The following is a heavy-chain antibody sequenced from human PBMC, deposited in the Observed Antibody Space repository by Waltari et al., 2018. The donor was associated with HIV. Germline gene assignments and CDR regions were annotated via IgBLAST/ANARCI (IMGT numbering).Heavy chain of an antibody. J-gene: IGHJ4*02. V-gene: IGHV3-7*01. D-gene: IGHD1-1*01. CDR2: INPDGSEK. CDR3: TKGTTADY. CDR1: GFTLSVYW. Sequence: VQLMESGGGLVQPGGSLRLSCTASGFTLSVYWMTWVRQTPGKGLELVAKINPDGSEKNFLESIKGRFTISRDNAKNSLYLQMSSLSVDDSGIYYCTKGTTADYWGQGALVTVS.